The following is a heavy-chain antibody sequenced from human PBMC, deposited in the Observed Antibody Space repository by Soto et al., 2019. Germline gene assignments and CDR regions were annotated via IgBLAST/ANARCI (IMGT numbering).Heavy chain of an antibody. CDR2: ISTSDGNT. J-gene: IGHJ3*02. D-gene: IGHD6-19*01. Sequence: QVQLVQSGPEVKKPGASVKVSCKASGYTFTNFGISWVRQAPGQGPEWMGWISTSDGNTNYAQKIQDRVTMTTATSTTTAYMELRSLSSDDWAVYYCARWAFASSDWYLGAFDIWGQGTPVTVSS. V-gene: IGHV1-18*04. CDR3: ARWAFASSDWYLGAFDI. CDR1: GYTFTNFG.